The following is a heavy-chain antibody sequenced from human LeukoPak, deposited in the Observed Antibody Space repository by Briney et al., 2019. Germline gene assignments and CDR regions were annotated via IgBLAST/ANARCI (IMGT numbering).Heavy chain of an antibody. J-gene: IGHJ4*02. CDR2: INPNSGGT. CDR1: GYTFTGYY. V-gene: IGHV1-2*02. CDR3: ARGRDRGVIDFDY. D-gene: IGHD3-10*01. Sequence: GASVKVSCKASGYTFTGYYMHWVRQAPGQGLEWMGWINPNSGGTNYAQKFQGRVTMTRDTSISTAYMEVSRLTFDDTAAFYCARGRDRGVIDFDYWGQGTLVTVSS.